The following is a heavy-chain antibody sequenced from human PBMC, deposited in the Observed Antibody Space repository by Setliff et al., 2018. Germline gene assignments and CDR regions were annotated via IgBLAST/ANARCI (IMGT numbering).Heavy chain of an antibody. CDR1: GGSMGSYY. Sequence: PSETLSLTCTVSGGSMGSYYWTWIRQSAGKGLEWIGRVYTTGSTAFNPSLNSRVTMSLDKSKNQFSLKLYSVTAADTAVYFCARVRIPPYCMDVWGKGTTVTVSS. CDR3: ARVRIPPYCMDV. D-gene: IGHD2-21*01. J-gene: IGHJ6*03. CDR2: VYTTGST. V-gene: IGHV4-4*07.